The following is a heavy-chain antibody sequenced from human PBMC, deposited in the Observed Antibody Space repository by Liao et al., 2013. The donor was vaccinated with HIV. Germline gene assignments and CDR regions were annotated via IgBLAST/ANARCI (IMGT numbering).Heavy chain of an antibody. V-gene: IGHV4-39*07. J-gene: IGHJ5*02. Sequence: QLQLQESGPGLVKPSETLSLTCTVSGDSISTTAYYWGWIRQSPETGLEWIGSIHYGGTTYYNPSLESRVTISVDTSKNQFSLKLYSVTAADTAVYFCARVQYDFWSGYENWFDPWGQGTLVTVSS. CDR1: GDSISTTAYY. D-gene: IGHD3-3*01. CDR3: ARVQYDFWSGYENWFDP. CDR2: IHYGGTT.